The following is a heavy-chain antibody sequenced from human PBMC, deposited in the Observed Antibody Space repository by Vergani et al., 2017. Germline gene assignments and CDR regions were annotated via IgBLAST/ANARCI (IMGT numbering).Heavy chain of an antibody. J-gene: IGHJ5*02. Sequence: EVQLVESGGGLVQPGGSLRLSCAASGFTFSSYWMSWVRQAPGKGLEWVANIKQDGSEKDYVDSVKGRFTISRDNAKNSLYLQMNSLRAEDTAVYYCARVGAAAYPDWFDPWGQGTLVTVSS. CDR2: IKQDGSEK. CDR1: GFTFSSYW. V-gene: IGHV3-7*03. CDR3: ARVGAAAYPDWFDP. D-gene: IGHD6-13*01.